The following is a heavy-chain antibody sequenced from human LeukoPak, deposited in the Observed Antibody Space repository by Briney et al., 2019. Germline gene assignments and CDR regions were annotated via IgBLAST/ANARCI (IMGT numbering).Heavy chain of an antibody. CDR3: AREAGSGTYRGKYYYYYMDV. V-gene: IGHV3-7*01. D-gene: IGHD3-10*01. J-gene: IGHJ6*03. CDR2: IKHDGSEK. CDR1: GFTFSSFW. Sequence: GGSLRLSCAASGFTFSSFWMNWVRQAPGKGLEWVANIKHDGSEKYYLDSVKGRFTISRDNAKNSLFLQMNSLRVEDTAVYYCAREAGSGTYRGKYYYYYMDVWGKGTTVTVSS.